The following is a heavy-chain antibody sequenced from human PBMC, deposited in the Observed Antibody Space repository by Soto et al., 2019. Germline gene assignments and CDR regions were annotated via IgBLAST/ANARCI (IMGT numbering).Heavy chain of an antibody. CDR2: INHSGST. CDR1: GGSFSGYY. Sequence: PSETLSLTCAVYGGSFSGYYWSWLRQPPGKGLEWIGEINHSGSTNYNPSLKSRVTISVDTSKNQFSLKLSSVTAADTAVYYSARSYYDYYYYYLDVRGKGTTVTVSS. D-gene: IGHD3-22*01. CDR3: ARSYYDYYYYYLDV. J-gene: IGHJ6*03. V-gene: IGHV4-34*01.